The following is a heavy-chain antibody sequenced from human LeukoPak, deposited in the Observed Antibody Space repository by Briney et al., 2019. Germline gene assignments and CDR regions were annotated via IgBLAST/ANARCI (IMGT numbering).Heavy chain of an antibody. D-gene: IGHD6-19*01. CDR3: VSVGSSGWFVHPTLDY. CDR1: GYTFTGYY. J-gene: IGHJ4*02. CDR2: INPNSGDT. V-gene: IGHV1-2*02. Sequence: ASVTVSCKASGYTFTGYYMHWVRQAPGQGLEWMGWINPNSGDTNYAQKFQGRVTVTRDTSISTAYMELSRLRFYDTAVYYCVSVGSSGWFVHPTLDYWGQGNLVTVSS.